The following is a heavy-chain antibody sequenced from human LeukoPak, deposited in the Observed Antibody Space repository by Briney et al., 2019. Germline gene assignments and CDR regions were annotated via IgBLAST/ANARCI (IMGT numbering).Heavy chain of an antibody. CDR2: IYYSGST. J-gene: IGHJ4*02. CDR1: GGSISSSSYY. V-gene: IGHV4-39*07. CDR3: ARDGGPRDGSGPYWYFDY. Sequence: SETLSLTCTVSGGSISSSSYYWGWIRLPPGKGLEWIGSIYYSGSTYYNPSLKSRVTISVDTSKSQFSLKLSSVTAADTAVYYCARDGGPRDGSGPYWYFDYWGQGTLVTVSS. D-gene: IGHD5-24*01.